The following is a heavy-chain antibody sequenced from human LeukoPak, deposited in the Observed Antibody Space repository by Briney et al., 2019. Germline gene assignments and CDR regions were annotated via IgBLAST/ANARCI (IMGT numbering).Heavy chain of an antibody. CDR3: AKASWVSSTDAVR. CDR1: GLSFSSFA. D-gene: IGHD3-16*01. V-gene: IGHV3-23*01. Sequence: GGSLRLSCAASGLSFSSFAMSWVRQGPARGLEWVSSTRGNGETYYADSVKGRFTLSSDSSRNTVYFQLNSLRVEDTAIYYCAKASWVSSTDAVRWGQGTLVTVSS. CDR2: TRGNGET. J-gene: IGHJ4*02.